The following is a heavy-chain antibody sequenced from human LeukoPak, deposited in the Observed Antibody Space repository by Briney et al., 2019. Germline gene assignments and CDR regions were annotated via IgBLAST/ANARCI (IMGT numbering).Heavy chain of an antibody. CDR1: GGSFSGYY. CDR2: INHSGST. V-gene: IGHV4-34*01. CDR3: ARVEAYTMIVVVSSDASDI. Sequence: SETLSLTCAVYGGSFSGYYWSWIRPPPGKGLEWIGEINHSGSTNYNPSLKSRVTISVDTSKNQFSLKLSSVTAADTAVYYCARVEAYTMIVVVSSDASDIWGQGKMVTVSS. J-gene: IGHJ3*02. D-gene: IGHD3-22*01.